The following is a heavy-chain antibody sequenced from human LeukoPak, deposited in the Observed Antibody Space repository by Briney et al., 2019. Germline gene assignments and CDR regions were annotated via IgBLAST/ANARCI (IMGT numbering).Heavy chain of an antibody. D-gene: IGHD1-20*01. V-gene: IGHV4-59*01. CDR2: IYYSGST. CDR3: ARVPDNWNDYYFDY. CDR1: GGSISSYY. J-gene: IGHJ4*02. Sequence: PSETLSLTCTVSGGSISSYYWSWIRQPPGKGLEWIGYIYYSGSTNYNPSLKSRVTISVDTSKNQFSLKLNSVTAADTAVYYCARVPDNWNDYYFDYWGQGTLVTVSS.